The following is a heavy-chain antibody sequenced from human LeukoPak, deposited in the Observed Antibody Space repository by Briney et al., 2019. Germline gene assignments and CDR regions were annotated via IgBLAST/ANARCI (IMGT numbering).Heavy chain of an antibody. J-gene: IGHJ5*02. V-gene: IGHV1-18*01. CDR3: ARVRTRGVYAVGNWFDP. CDR1: GYTFTSYG. D-gene: IGHD2-8*01. Sequence: ASVKVSCTASGYTFTSYGISWVRQAPGQGLEWMGWISAYNGNTNYAQKLQGRVTMTTDTSTSTAYMELRSLRSDDTAVYYCARVRTRGVYAVGNWFDPWGQGTLVTVSS. CDR2: ISAYNGNT.